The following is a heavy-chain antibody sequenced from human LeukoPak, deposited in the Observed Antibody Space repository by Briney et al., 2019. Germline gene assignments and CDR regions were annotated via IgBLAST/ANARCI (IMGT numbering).Heavy chain of an antibody. CDR2: ISSSSVYI. V-gene: IGHV3-21*01. J-gene: IGHJ4*02. Sequence: GGSLTLSCAASEFKFSVYSMNWVRQAPGKGLEWVSSISSSSVYIYYSDSVEGRFTISRDNSKNSLYLQMDSLRADDTAVYFCARARYGGNSEDFWGLGTLVTVSS. D-gene: IGHD4-23*01. CDR1: EFKFSVYS. CDR3: ARARYGGNSEDF.